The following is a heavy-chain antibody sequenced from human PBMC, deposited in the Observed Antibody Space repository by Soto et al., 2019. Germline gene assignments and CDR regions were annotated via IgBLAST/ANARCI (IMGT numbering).Heavy chain of an antibody. CDR2: IRSKANSYAT. Sequence: EVQLVESGGGLVQPGGSLKLSCAASGFTFSGSAMHWVRQASGKGLEWVGRIRSKANSYATAYAASVKGRFTIARDDSKNTAYLQMNSLKAEDTAVYYCTRRGDVWGQGTTVTVSS. J-gene: IGHJ6*02. CDR3: TRRGDV. CDR1: GFTFSGSA. V-gene: IGHV3-73*01.